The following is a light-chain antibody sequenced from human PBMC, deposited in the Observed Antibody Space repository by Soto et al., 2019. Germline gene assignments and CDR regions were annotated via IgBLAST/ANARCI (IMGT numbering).Light chain of an antibody. Sequence: EVVMTQSPATLSLSPGERATLSCRASESVSSNLAWYQQRPGQAPRLVIYGASTRATGIPARFSGGGSGTEFTLTISSLQSEDFAVYYCQQYNSWPPITFGQGTRLDIK. V-gene: IGKV3-15*01. J-gene: IGKJ5*01. CDR1: ESVSSN. CDR3: QQYNSWPPIT. CDR2: GAS.